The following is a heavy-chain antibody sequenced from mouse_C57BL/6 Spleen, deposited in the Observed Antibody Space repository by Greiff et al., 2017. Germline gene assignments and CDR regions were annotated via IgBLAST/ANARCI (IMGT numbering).Heavy chain of an antibody. Sequence: QVQLQQSGAELVKPGASVKLSCKASGYTFTSYWMHWVKQRPGRGLEWIGRIVPNSGGTKYNEKFKSKATLTVDKSSSTAYMPLSSLSSEDSAVYCCANCDYGGFAYWGKGTLVTVSA. CDR3: ANCDYGGFAY. J-gene: IGHJ3*01. CDR1: GYTFTSYW. D-gene: IGHD2-4*01. CDR2: IVPNSGGT. V-gene: IGHV1-72*01.